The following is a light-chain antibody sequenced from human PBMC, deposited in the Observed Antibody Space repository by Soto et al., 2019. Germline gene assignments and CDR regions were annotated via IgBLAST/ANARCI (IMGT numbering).Light chain of an antibody. V-gene: IGKV3-11*01. CDR1: QSVSSY. CDR2: DAS. CDR3: LQRSNWPRT. Sequence: EIVLTQSPATLSLSPGERATLSCRASQSVSSYLAWYQQKPGQAPRPLIYDASNRATGIPARFSGSGSGTDFTLTISSLEPEDFAVYYCLQRSNWPRTFGQGTKVDIK. J-gene: IGKJ1*01.